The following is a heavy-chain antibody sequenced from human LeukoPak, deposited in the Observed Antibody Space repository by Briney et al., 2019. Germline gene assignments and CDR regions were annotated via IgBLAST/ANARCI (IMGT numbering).Heavy chain of an antibody. Sequence: GRSLRLSCAASGFTFDDYAMHWVRQAPGKGLEWVSGISWNSGSIGYADSVKGRFTISRDNAKNSLYLQMNSLRAEDTALYYCAKGDEYSSSSVFDYWGQGTLVTVSS. J-gene: IGHJ4*02. CDR2: ISWNSGSI. V-gene: IGHV3-9*01. CDR1: GFTFDDYA. D-gene: IGHD6-6*01. CDR3: AKGDEYSSSSVFDY.